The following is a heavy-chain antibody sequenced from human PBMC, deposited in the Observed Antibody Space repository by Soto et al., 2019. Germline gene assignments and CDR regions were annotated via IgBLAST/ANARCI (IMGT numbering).Heavy chain of an antibody. CDR3: ARGQGAAIGDYYYHGMDV. Sequence: EGSVRLSCAASGFILSGSAIHSVRQASGKGLEWVGRIRSRANNFATSSAASVKGRFTFSRDDSKTTAYLQMNTLKPEDTAVYYCARGQGAAIGDYYYHGMDVWGQGTTVPVSS. CDR2: IRSRANNFAT. J-gene: IGHJ6*02. D-gene: IGHD2-2*02. V-gene: IGHV3-73*01. CDR1: GFILSGSA.